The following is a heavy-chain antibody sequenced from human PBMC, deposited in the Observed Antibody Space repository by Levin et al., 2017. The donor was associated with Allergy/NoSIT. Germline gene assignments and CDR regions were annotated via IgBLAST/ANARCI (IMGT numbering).Heavy chain of an antibody. J-gene: IGHJ6*03. Sequence: GGSLRLSCAASGFTFSSYSMNWVRQAPGKGLEWVSYISSSSSTIYYADSVKGRFTISRDNAKNSLYLQMNSLRAEDTAVYYCARANSSSWYHKGLYYYDYYMDVWGKGTTVTVSS. CDR1: GFTFSSYS. CDR3: ARANSSSWYHKGLYYYDYYMDV. CDR2: ISSSSSTI. D-gene: IGHD6-13*01. V-gene: IGHV3-48*01.